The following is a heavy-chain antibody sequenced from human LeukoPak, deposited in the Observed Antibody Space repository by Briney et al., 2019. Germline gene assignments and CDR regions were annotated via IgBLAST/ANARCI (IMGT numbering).Heavy chain of an antibody. V-gene: IGHV4-38-2*02. Sequence: SETLSLTCTVSGYSISSGYYWGWIRQPPGKGLEWIGIIYHSERTDYNPSLKSRVTISEDTSKNQFSLKLSSVTAADTAVYYCARAGYCSGGSCRWYYYYYMDVWGKGTTVTISS. D-gene: IGHD2-15*01. CDR2: IYHSERT. CDR1: GYSISSGYY. J-gene: IGHJ6*03. CDR3: ARAGYCSGGSCRWYYYYYMDV.